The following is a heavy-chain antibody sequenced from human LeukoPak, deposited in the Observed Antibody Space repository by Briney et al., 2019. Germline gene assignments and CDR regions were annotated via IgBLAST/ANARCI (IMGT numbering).Heavy chain of an antibody. D-gene: IGHD1-26*01. CDR3: ATAAYSGSYLGDYFDY. Sequence: GSLSLSCAASGFPFRDYWMHWVRQTPGKGPMWVSCIDGDGRSTNYADSVKGRFTISRDNSTNTLYLRMNSMRAEDTAVYYCATAAYSGSYLGDYFDYWGQGTLVTASS. CDR2: IDGDGRST. CDR1: GFPFRDYW. V-gene: IGHV3-74*01. J-gene: IGHJ4*02.